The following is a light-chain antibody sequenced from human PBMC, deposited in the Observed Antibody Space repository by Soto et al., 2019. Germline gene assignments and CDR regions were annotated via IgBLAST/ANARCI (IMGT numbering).Light chain of an antibody. J-gene: IGKJ5*01. Sequence: GVTQSPATVSLSPGERATLSCRASQSVSRYLAWYQQKPGQAPRLLIYDASNRATGIPARFSGSGSGTDFTLTISRLEPEDFAAYYCQQRSSWPITFGQGTRLEIK. CDR1: QSVSRY. V-gene: IGKV3-11*01. CDR3: QQRSSWPIT. CDR2: DAS.